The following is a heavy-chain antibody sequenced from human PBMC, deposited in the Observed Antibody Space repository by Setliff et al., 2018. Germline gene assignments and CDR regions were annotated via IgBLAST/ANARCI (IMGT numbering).Heavy chain of an antibody. V-gene: IGHV1-2*06. CDR1: GYTFTGYY. CDR2: INPNSGGT. D-gene: IGHD6-19*01. Sequence: ASVKVSCKASGYTFTGYYMHWVRQAPGQGLEWMGRINPNSGGTNYAQKFQGRVTMTRDTSISTAYMGLSRLRSDDTAVYYCAREEVERYSSGWYISSDNWFDPWGQGTLVTVSS. J-gene: IGHJ5*02. CDR3: AREEVERYSSGWYISSDNWFDP.